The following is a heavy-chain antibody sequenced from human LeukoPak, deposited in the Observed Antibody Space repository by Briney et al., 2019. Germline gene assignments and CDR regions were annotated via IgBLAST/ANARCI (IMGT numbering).Heavy chain of an antibody. CDR2: IFHGGST. Sequence: PSETLSLTCAVSGGSISSNNWWSWVRQPPGKGLEWIGEIFHGGSTNYSPSLKSRVTLSLDKSMNQFSLRLTSVTAADTAVYYCAKSPIAAAGIDYFQYWGQGTLVTVSS. V-gene: IGHV4-4*02. CDR1: GGSISSNNW. CDR3: AKSPIAAAGIDYFQY. D-gene: IGHD6-13*01. J-gene: IGHJ1*01.